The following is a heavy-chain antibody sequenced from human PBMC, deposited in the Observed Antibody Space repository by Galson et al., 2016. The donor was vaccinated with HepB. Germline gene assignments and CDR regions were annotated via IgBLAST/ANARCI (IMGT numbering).Heavy chain of an antibody. CDR1: GFTFSNSW. CDR2: IKEDGSEK. Sequence: SLRLSCAASGFTFSNSWMTWVRQAPGKGLEWVANIKEDGSEKHYVDSVKGRFTISTDSAKNSVFLQMSSLRGEDTATYYCGRHRAPASWGPGTLVTVSS. D-gene: IGHD1-14*01. CDR3: GRHRAPAS. J-gene: IGHJ5*02. V-gene: IGHV3-7*01.